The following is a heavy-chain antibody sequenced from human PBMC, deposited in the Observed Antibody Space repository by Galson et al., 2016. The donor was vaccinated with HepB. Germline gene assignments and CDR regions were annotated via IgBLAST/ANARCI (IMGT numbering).Heavy chain of an antibody. CDR2: IAYDGSNK. Sequence: SLRLSCAASGFTFSSFGIHWVRQAPGKGLEWVAVIAYDGSNKYYADSVKGRFTISRDNSKNTLYLQMNSLRPEDTAVYYCAKDVSTIFGVVIQKSHYYYGMDVWGQGTTVTVSS. D-gene: IGHD3-3*01. CDR1: GFTFSSFG. CDR3: AKDVSTIFGVVIQKSHYYYGMDV. V-gene: IGHV3-30*18. J-gene: IGHJ6*02.